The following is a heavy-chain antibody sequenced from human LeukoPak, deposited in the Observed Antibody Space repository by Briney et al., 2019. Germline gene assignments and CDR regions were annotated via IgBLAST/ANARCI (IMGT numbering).Heavy chain of an antibody. Sequence: GESLKISCKGSGYTFNGDWIGWVRQMPGKGLEWMGIIYPEDSDTIYSPSFQGQVTISADKSINTAYLQWSSLKASDTATYYCATHLAVAGYYHHGMDVWGKGTTITVSS. D-gene: IGHD6-19*01. CDR3: ATHLAVAGYYHHGMDV. CDR1: GYTFNGDW. V-gene: IGHV5-51*01. CDR2: IYPEDSDT. J-gene: IGHJ6*04.